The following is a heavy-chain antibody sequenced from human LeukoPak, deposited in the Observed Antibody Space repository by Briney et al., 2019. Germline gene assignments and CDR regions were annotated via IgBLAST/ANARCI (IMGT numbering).Heavy chain of an antibody. CDR2: IYYSRST. J-gene: IGHJ5*02. Sequence: SETLSLTCTVSGGSISSSSYYWGWIRQPPGKGLGWIGSIYYSRSTYYNPSLKSRVTISVDTSKNQFSLKLSSVTAADTAVYYCARLAIVVVPAAIGYWFDPWGQGTLVTVSS. D-gene: IGHD2-2*03. CDR1: GGSISSSSYY. CDR3: ARLAIVVVPAAIGYWFDP. V-gene: IGHV4-39*01.